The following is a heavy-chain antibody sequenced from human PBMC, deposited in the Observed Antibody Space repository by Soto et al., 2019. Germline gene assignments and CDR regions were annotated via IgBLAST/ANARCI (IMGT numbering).Heavy chain of an antibody. V-gene: IGHV1-69*02. CDR3: ARGPYSGYDLYYYYYMDV. Sequence: HVQLVQSGAEVKKPGSSVKVSCKASRGTFSSYTISWVRQAPGQGLEWMGRIIPILGIANYAQKFQGRVTITAGKSTSTAYMELSSLRSEDTAVYYCARGPYSGYDLYYYYYMDVWGKGTTVTVSS. CDR1: RGTFSSYT. CDR2: IIPILGIA. D-gene: IGHD5-12*01. J-gene: IGHJ6*03.